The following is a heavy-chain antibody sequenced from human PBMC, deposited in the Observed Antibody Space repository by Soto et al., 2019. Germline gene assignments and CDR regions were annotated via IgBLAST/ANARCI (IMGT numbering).Heavy chain of an antibody. J-gene: IGHJ4*02. CDR1: GDSINSSNW. V-gene: IGHV4-4*02. Sequence: QVQLQESGPGLVKPSGTLSLTCAVPGDSINSSNWWSWVRQPPGKGLEWIGEIYHSGTINYNPSLKSRISISLDKSKNQFSLKLNSVTAADTAVYFCASSKRPTVLVDYWGQGALVTVSS. D-gene: IGHD2-8*02. CDR3: ASSKRPTVLVDY. CDR2: IYHSGTI.